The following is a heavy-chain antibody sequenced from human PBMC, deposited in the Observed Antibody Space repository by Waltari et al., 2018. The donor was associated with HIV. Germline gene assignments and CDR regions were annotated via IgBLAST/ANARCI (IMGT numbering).Heavy chain of an antibody. D-gene: IGHD3-9*01. CDR1: GYTFTGYY. CDR3: SRGGVILTGYYPSGVS. CDR2: MNPNSGGN. Sequence: QVLLVQSGAEVKKPGASVKVSCKASGYTFTGYYIHWVRQAPGQGLEWMGWMNPNSGGNHFSQKFQGRVTMTRDKSSSTAYLEVRSLTSDDTALYWCSRGGVILTGYYPSGVSWGQGTLVTVSS. J-gene: IGHJ5*02. V-gene: IGHV1-2*02.